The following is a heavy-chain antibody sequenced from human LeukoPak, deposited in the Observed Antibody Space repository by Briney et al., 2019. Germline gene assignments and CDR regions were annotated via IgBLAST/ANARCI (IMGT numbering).Heavy chain of an antibody. J-gene: IGHJ4*02. CDR1: GYTFISYA. CDR2: INAGNGNT. Sequence: GASVKVSCKASGYTFISYAIDWVRQAPGQRPEWMGWINAGNGNTKYSQNFQGRVTFISNTSATTAFMELSSLRSEDTAVYYCARVGYSYGYVDYWGQGTLVTVSS. V-gene: IGHV1-3*01. CDR3: ARVGYSYGYVDY. D-gene: IGHD5-18*01.